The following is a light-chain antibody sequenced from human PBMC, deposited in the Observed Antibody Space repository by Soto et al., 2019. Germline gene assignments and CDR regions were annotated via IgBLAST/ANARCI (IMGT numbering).Light chain of an antibody. CDR1: ESTSSY. J-gene: IGKJ4*01. Sequence: DIQMTQSPSSLSASVGDRVTITCRASESTSSYLNCYQQKPGKAPKVLISGASSLQSGVPLRFSGSGSGTDFTLPISSLQSEDFASYYCQQSHSTTLTFGGGTMVEIK. V-gene: IGKV1-39*01. CDR2: GAS. CDR3: QQSHSTTLT.